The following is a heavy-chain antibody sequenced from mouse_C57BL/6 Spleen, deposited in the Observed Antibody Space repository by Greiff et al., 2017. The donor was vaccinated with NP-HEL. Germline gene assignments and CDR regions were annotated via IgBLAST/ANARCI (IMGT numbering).Heavy chain of an antibody. Sequence: VQLVESGPGLVAPSQSLSITCTVSGFSLTSSGVHWVRQPPGKGLEWLVVIWSDGSKTYNSALKSRLSISKDNSKSQVFLKMNSLQTDDTAMYYCARQHYGNPYAMDYWGQGTSVTVSS. V-gene: IGHV2-6-1*01. J-gene: IGHJ4*01. CDR2: IWSDGSK. D-gene: IGHD2-1*01. CDR3: ARQHYGNPYAMDY. CDR1: GFSLTSSG.